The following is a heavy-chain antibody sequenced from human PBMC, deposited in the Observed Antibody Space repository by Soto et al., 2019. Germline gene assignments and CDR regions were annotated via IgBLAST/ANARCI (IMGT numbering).Heavy chain of an antibody. V-gene: IGHV1-69*01. CDR2: IIPVFGAA. CDR1: GGAFSTSD. J-gene: IGHJ3*01. Sequence: QVHLVQSGAEVKMPGSSVRVSCASSGGAFSTSDIGWVRQAPGQGLEWMGGIIPVFGAANYAQKFKGRVTITADESTRTAYLEMSSLKPEDTATYYCARDPRSGWAHDACDVWGPGTSIIVSS. CDR3: ARDPRSGWAHDACDV. D-gene: IGHD3-22*01.